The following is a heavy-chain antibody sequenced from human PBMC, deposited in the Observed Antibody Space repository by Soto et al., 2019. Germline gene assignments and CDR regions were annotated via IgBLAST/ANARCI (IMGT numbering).Heavy chain of an antibody. D-gene: IGHD1-26*01. CDR1: GGSISNHY. J-gene: IGHJ4*02. CDR2: IYYNGNT. V-gene: IGHV4-59*11. Sequence: QVQLQESGPGLVKPSETLSLTCSVSGGSISNHYWSWIRQPPGKGLEWIGYIYYNGNTNYNPSLKSRVTMSVVTSRNQISLKLTTVTAADTAVYYCTRAKWYSECWGQGTLVTVSS. CDR3: TRAKWYSEC.